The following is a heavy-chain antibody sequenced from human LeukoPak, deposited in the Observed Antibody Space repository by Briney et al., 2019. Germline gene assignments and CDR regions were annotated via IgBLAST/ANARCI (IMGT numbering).Heavy chain of an antibody. CDR2: ISSSSSTI. D-gene: IGHD6-19*01. Sequence: PGGSLRLSCAASGFTFGSYSMNWVRQAPGKGLEWVSYISSSSSTIYYADSVKGRFTISRDNAKNSLYLQMNSLRAEDTAVYYCARERHSSGWHPAGGQGTLVTVSS. V-gene: IGHV3-48*01. CDR3: ARERHSSGWHPA. CDR1: GFTFGSYS. J-gene: IGHJ4*02.